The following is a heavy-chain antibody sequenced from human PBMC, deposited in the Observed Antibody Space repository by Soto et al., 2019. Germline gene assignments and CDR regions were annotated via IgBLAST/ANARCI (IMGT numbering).Heavy chain of an antibody. Sequence: QVTLEESGPALVKPTETLTLTCTVSGFSLTTGKMGVSWIRQPPGKALEWLAHIFSDNERSYSTSLQGRLTISKDTSGSQVVLSMTNVDHVDTATYYCARMKVDSYQFYYAMDVWGQGTTVTVSS. J-gene: IGHJ6*02. V-gene: IGHV2-26*01. D-gene: IGHD3-9*01. CDR3: ARMKVDSYQFYYAMDV. CDR2: IFSDNER. CDR1: GFSLTTGKMG.